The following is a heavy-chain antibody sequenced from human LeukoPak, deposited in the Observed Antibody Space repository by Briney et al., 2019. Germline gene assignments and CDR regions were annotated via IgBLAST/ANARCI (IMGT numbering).Heavy chain of an antibody. D-gene: IGHD3-3*01. CDR2: IKRDGSEK. V-gene: IGHV3-7*03. Sequence: GGSLRLSCAASKFMFSTYCMGWVRQTPGKGLEWVANIKRDGSEKYSVDSVKGRFTISRDNAKNSLYLQMNSLRAEDTAVYYCARVFLSIPQQGADEPFFFDFWGQGTLVTVSS. J-gene: IGHJ4*02. CDR3: ARVFLSIPQQGADEPFFFDF. CDR1: KFMFSTYC.